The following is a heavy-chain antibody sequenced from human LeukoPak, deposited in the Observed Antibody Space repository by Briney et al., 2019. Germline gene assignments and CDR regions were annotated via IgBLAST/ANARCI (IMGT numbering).Heavy chain of an antibody. D-gene: IGHD3-3*01. V-gene: IGHV4-34*01. Sequence: SETLSLTCAVYGGSFSGYYWSWIRQPPGKGLEWIGEINHSGSTNYNPSLKSRVTISVDTSKNQFSLKLSSVTAADTAVYYCARGHYDFWSGYSHHYYGMDVWGQGTTVTVSS. CDR3: ARGHYDFWSGYSHHYYGMDV. CDR2: INHSGST. J-gene: IGHJ6*02. CDR1: GGSFSGYY.